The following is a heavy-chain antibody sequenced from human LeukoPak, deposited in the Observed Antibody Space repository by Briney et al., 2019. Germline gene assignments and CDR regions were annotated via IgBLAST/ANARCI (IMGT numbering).Heavy chain of an antibody. D-gene: IGHD6-19*01. CDR1: GGSFSGYY. CDR2: INHSGST. V-gene: IGHV4-34*01. Sequence: PSETLSLTCAVYGGSFSGYYWSWIRQPPGKGLEWIGEINHSGSTNYNPSLKSRVTISVDTSKNQFSLRLSSVTAADTAMYYCARGTLYSGWSYYFDYWGQGSQVTVSS. J-gene: IGHJ4*02. CDR3: ARGTLYSGWSYYFDY.